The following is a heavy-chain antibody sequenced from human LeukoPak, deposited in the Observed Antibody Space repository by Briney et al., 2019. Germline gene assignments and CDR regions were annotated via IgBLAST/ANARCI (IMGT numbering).Heavy chain of an antibody. CDR1: EFTFSSYS. J-gene: IGHJ4*02. D-gene: IGHD1-26*01. V-gene: IGHV3-48*01. CDR2: ISSSSSTI. Sequence: GSLRLSCEASEFTFSSYSMNWVRQAPGKGLEWVSYISSSSSTIYYAESVKGRFTISRDNAKNSLYLQMNSLRVEDTAVYYCARSRGNSGSYPLDYWGQGTLVT. CDR3: ARSRGNSGSYPLDY.